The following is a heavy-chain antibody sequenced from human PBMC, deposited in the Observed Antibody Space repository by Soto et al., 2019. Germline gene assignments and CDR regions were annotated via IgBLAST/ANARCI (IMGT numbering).Heavy chain of an antibody. CDR1: GHSISADY. CDR2: VDASGNT. D-gene: IGHD3-22*01. V-gene: IGHV4-4*07. CDR3: ARAVGGSVVPHWFDP. Sequence: QVQLQESGPGLVKASETLSLSCTVSGHSISADYWSWIRQPAGKRLEWIGRVDASGNTNYNPSLTSRVTMSFETSKNQFFLKVRSVTAADPAMYFCARAVGGSVVPHWFDPWGQGALVTVSS. J-gene: IGHJ5*02.